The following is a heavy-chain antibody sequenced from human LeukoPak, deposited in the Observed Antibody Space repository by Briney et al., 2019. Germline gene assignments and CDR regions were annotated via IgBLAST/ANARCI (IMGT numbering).Heavy chain of an antibody. CDR2: IYSGGST. J-gene: IGHJ3*02. Sequence: GGSVRLSCAASGFTVSSNYMSWVREAPGQGLEWVSVIYSGGSTYYADSVKGRFTISRDNSKNTLYLQLNSLRAEDTAAYYCARDGNYRVADDIWGQGTMVTVSS. D-gene: IGHD3-10*01. CDR3: ARDGNYRVADDI. CDR1: GFTVSSNY. V-gene: IGHV3-53*05.